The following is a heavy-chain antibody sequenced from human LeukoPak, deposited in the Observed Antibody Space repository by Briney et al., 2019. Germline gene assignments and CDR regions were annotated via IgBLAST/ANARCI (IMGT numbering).Heavy chain of an antibody. CDR1: GFTFSSYA. J-gene: IGHJ5*02. V-gene: IGHV3-64*01. Sequence: GGSLRLSCAASGFTFSSYATHWVRQAPGKGLEYVSAISSNGGSTYYANSVKGRFTISRDNSKNTLYLQMGSLRAEDMAVYYCARDHSSGLYNWFDPWGQGTLVTVSS. CDR3: ARDHSSGLYNWFDP. D-gene: IGHD3-22*01. CDR2: ISSNGGST.